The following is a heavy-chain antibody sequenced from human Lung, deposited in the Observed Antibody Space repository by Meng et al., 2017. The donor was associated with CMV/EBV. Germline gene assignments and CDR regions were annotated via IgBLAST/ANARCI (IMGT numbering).Heavy chain of an antibody. CDR3: AREYWGPEY. D-gene: IGHD7-27*01. J-gene: IGHJ4*02. Sequence: GESLKISCAASGFTFSTAWMSWVRQAPGKGLEWVANIKEDGSVKHYGDSVKGRFTMSRDNAKNSVYLQMNGLRAEDTAVYHCAREYWGPEYWGQGTLVTVSS. CDR1: GFTFSTAW. CDR2: IKEDGSVK. V-gene: IGHV3-7*01.